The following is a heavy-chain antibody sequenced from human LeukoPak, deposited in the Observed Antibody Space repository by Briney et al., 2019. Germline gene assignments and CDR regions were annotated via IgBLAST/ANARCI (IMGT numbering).Heavy chain of an antibody. D-gene: IGHD5-24*01. CDR1: GFTVSSNY. V-gene: IGHV3-53*01. CDR2: IYSGGST. Sequence: PGGSLRLSCAASGFTVSSNYMSWVRQDPGKGLEWVSVIYSGGSTYYADSVKGRFTISRDNSKNTLYLQMNSLRAEDTAVYYCAREGDGYSYFDYWGQGTLVTVSS. J-gene: IGHJ4*02. CDR3: AREGDGYSYFDY.